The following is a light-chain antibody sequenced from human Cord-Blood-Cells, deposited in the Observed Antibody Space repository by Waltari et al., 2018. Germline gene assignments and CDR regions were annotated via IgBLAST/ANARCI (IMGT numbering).Light chain of an antibody. CDR1: SSNIGSNY. J-gene: IGLJ3*02. V-gene: IGLV1-47*01. CDR3: AAWDDSLSGWV. CDR2: RNN. Sequence: SGTPGQRVTISCSGSSSNIGSNYVYWYQQLPGTSPKLLIYRNNQRPSGVPDRFSGSKSGTSASLAISGLRSEDEADYYCAAWDDSLSGWVFGGGTKLTVL.